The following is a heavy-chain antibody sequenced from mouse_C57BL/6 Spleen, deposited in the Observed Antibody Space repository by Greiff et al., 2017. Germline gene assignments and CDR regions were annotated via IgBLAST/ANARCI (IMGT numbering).Heavy chain of an antibody. Sequence: QVQLQQPGAELVRPGSSVKLSCKASGYTFTSYWMHWVKQRPIQGLEWIGNIDPSDSETHYNQKFKDKATLTVDKSSSTAYMQLSSLTSEDSAVYYCASAHYYGSSFFDYWGKGTTLTVSS. CDR3: ASAHYYGSSFFDY. CDR1: GYTFTSYW. J-gene: IGHJ2*01. V-gene: IGHV1-52*01. CDR2: IDPSDSET. D-gene: IGHD1-1*01.